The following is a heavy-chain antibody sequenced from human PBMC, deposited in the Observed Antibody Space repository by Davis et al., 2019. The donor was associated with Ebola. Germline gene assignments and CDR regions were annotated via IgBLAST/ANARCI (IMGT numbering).Heavy chain of an antibody. J-gene: IGHJ4*02. D-gene: IGHD3-10*01. CDR3: ARGRITTDESWYYFDY. Sequence: GESLKISCAASGFTFSTYSMSWVRQAPGKALEWVSSISSDSDYIYYADSAKGRFTISRDNAKNSLFLQMNSLRAEDTAVYYCARGRITTDESWYYFDYWGQGTLLTVSS. CDR2: ISSDSDYI. CDR1: GFTFSTYS. V-gene: IGHV3-21*01.